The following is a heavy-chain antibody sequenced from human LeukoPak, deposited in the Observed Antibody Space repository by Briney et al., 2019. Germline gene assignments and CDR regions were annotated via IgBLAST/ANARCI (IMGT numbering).Heavy chain of an antibody. CDR3: AKDYYYDSSGYSFDY. J-gene: IGHJ4*02. V-gene: IGHV3-30*18. Sequence: GGSLRLSCAASGFTFSSYGMHWVRQAPGKGLEWVAAISYDGSNKYYADSVKGRFTISRDNSKNTLYLQMNSLRAEDTAVYYCAKDYYYDSSGYSFDYWGQGTPVTVSS. D-gene: IGHD3-22*01. CDR1: GFTFSSYG. CDR2: ISYDGSNK.